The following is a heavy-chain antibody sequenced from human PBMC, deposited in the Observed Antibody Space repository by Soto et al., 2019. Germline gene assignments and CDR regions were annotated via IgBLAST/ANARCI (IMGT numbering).Heavy chain of an antibody. V-gene: IGHV3-23*01. D-gene: IGHD5-18*01. J-gene: IGHJ4*02. CDR2: ISGSGGST. Sequence: EVQLLESGGGLVQPGGSLRLSCAASGFTFSSYAMSWVRQAPGKGLEWVSAISGSGGSTYYADSVKGRFTISRDNSKNTLYLQMNGLRAEDTAVYYCAKGGYTYGCGRLYYDYWGQGTLVTVSS. CDR3: AKGGYTYGCGRLYYDY. CDR1: GFTFSSYA.